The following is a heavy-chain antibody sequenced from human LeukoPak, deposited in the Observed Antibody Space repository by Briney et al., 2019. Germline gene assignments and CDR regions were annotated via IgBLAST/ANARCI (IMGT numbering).Heavy chain of an antibody. CDR1: GGSVSSGSYY. Sequence: SETLSLTCTVSGGSVSSGSYYWSWIRQPPGKGLEWIGYIYCSGSTNYNPSLKSRVTISVDTSKNQFSLKLSSVTAADTAVYYCARDQHYYDSSGYYYGKEGAFDIWGQGTMVTVSS. J-gene: IGHJ3*02. V-gene: IGHV4-61*01. CDR2: IYCSGST. D-gene: IGHD3-22*01. CDR3: ARDQHYYDSSGYYYGKEGAFDI.